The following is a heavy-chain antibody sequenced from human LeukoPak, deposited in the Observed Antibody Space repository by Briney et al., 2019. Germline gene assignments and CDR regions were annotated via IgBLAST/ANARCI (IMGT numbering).Heavy chain of an antibody. Sequence: ASVKVSCKASGYTFTSYGISWVRQAPGQGLEWMGWISAYNGNTNYAQKLQGRVTMTTDTSTGTAYMELRSLRSDDTAVYYCARDVSRLLWFGELSGYWGQGTLVTVSS. J-gene: IGHJ4*02. CDR1: GYTFTSYG. V-gene: IGHV1-18*01. CDR3: ARDVSRLLWFGELSGY. D-gene: IGHD3-10*01. CDR2: ISAYNGNT.